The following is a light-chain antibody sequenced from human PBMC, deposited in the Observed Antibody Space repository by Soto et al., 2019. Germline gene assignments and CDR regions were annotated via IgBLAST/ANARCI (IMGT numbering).Light chain of an antibody. Sequence: EIQITQSPSSLSSSVVERFIITCRASQTISSHLNWYQQKPGKAPNLLVYAASSLQSGVPSRFTGSGSGTDFTLTISSLQPEDFAAYFCQQSYTTPITFGQGTLLEIK. V-gene: IGKV1-39*01. CDR1: QTISSH. CDR3: QQSYTTPIT. CDR2: AAS. J-gene: IGKJ5*01.